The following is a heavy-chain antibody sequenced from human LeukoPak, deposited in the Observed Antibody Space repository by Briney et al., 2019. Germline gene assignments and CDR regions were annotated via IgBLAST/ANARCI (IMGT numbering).Heavy chain of an antibody. CDR3: ARDSNGGLYLLGYYYYFDMEV. Sequence: ASVKVSCKASGYTFTSYGISWVRQAPGQGLEWMGWISAYNGNTNYAQKLQGRVTMTTDTYTSKAYMELRSLRSDDTAVYYCARDSNGGLYLLGYYYYFDMEVWGQGTTVTVS. CDR2: ISAYNGNT. D-gene: IGHD2-8*01. J-gene: IGHJ6*02. CDR1: GYTFTSYG. V-gene: IGHV1-18*01.